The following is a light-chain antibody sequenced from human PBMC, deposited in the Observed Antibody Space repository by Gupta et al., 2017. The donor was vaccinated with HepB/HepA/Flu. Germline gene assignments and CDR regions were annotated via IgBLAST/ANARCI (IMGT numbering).Light chain of an antibody. V-gene: IGLV1-51*01. CDR2: YNN. CDR3: GTWDSSLSAVV. Sequence: QSVLTQPPSVSAAPGQQVTLSCSGSSSNIGNNYVSWYQHLPGTAPKLLIYYNNKRPSGIPDRFSGSKSGTSATLGITGLQTGDEADYYCGTWDSSLSAVVFGGGTKLTVL. CDR1: SSNIGNNY. J-gene: IGLJ2*01.